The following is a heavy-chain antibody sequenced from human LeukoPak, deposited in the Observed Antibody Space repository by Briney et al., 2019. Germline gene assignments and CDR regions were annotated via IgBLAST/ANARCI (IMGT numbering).Heavy chain of an antibody. CDR1: GFTFSSYG. CDR3: ARSVEGSSRT. V-gene: IGHV3-21*01. CDR2: ISSSSSYI. D-gene: IGHD6-13*01. Sequence: PGGSLRLSCAASGFTFSSYGMRWVRQAPGKGLEWVSSISSSSSYIYYADSVKGRFTISRDNAKNSLYLQMNSLRAEDTAVYYCARSVEGSSRTWGQGTLVTVSS. J-gene: IGHJ5*02.